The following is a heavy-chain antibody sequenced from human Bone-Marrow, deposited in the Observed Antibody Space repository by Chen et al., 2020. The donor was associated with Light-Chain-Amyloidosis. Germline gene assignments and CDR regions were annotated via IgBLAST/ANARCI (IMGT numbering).Heavy chain of an antibody. CDR2: LSYDGNSK. D-gene: IGHD6-6*01. V-gene: IGHV3-30-3*01. Sequence: QVQLVESGGGVVQPGRSLRLSCAASGFPFSNYGMHWVRQTPAKGLEWVAVLSYDGNSKYYADSVKGRFTISRDSSKNTLYLQMNSLRAEDTAVYYCARVSFERGGPARPPGDSWGQGTLVTVSS. CDR3: ARVSFERGGPARPPGDS. CDR1: GFPFSNYG. J-gene: IGHJ4*02.